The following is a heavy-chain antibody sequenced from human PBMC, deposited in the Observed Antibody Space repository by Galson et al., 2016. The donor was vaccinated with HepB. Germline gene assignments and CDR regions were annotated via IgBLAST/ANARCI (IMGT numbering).Heavy chain of an antibody. CDR3: ARDTNYGDHPVDY. V-gene: IGHV1-69*13. Sequence: SVKVSCKASGGNFSSYAISWVRQAPGQGLEWMGGIIPIFVTSNYAQKFQGRVTITADESTRTADMDMSSMRSDDTAIYYCARDTNYGDHPVDYWGQGTLVTVSS. D-gene: IGHD4-17*01. J-gene: IGHJ4*02. CDR2: IIPIFVTS. CDR1: GGNFSSYA.